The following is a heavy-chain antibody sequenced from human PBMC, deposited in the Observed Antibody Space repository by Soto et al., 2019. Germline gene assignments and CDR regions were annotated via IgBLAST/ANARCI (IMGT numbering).Heavy chain of an antibody. J-gene: IGHJ4*02. Sequence: PGGYLRLSCAASGFTFSSYGMHWVRQAPGKGLEWVAVIWYDGSNKYYADSVKGRFTISRDNSKNTLYLQMNSLRAEDTAVYYCAREHASGGSWTIDFSGQGTPVTVSS. D-gene: IGHD2-15*01. CDR2: IWYDGSNK. CDR1: GFTFSSYG. V-gene: IGHV3-33*01. CDR3: AREHASGGSWTIDF.